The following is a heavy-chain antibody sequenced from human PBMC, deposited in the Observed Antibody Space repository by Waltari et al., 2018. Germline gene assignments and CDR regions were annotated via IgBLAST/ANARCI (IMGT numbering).Heavy chain of an antibody. CDR1: GGSF. V-gene: IGHV4-34*01. Sequence: QVQLQQWGGGVVKPSETLSLTCSVSGGSFWMWIRQPPGKGLEWIAEISHSGGTTYTPSLKSRMTVSMDTSKNHVSLTLTSVIAADTALYFCAGGRRWLQLHYWGQGTLVTVSS. D-gene: IGHD5-12*01. CDR3: AGGRRWLQLHY. J-gene: IGHJ4*02. CDR2: ISHSGGT.